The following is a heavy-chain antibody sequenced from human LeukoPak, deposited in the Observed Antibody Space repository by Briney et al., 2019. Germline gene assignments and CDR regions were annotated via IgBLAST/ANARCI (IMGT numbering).Heavy chain of an antibody. CDR3: ARDLDGYGYGSGHH. Sequence: GGSLRLSCTASGFSFGDHALNWFRQAPGKGPEWVGLIRTNAFDARTEDVASVRHRFIMSRDDSNSIAHLQMNSLRTEDTGVYYCARDLDGYGYGSGHHWGQGTPVTVSS. CDR1: GFSFGDHA. D-gene: IGHD5-18*01. V-gene: IGHV3-49*03. J-gene: IGHJ5*02. CDR2: IRTNAFDART.